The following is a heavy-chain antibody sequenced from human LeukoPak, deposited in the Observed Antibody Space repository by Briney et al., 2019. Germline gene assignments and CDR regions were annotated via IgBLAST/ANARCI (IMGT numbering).Heavy chain of an antibody. V-gene: IGHV3-15*01. CDR3: MTDVLWDPAGY. Sequence: TGGSLRLSGAASGFTFSEAWMSWVRQAPGKGLEWVGRIKSKADGATIDYAAPVKGRFTISRDDSENTLYLQMSRLKTEDTAVYYCMTDVLWDPAGYWGQGTLVTVSS. CDR2: IKSKADGATI. J-gene: IGHJ4*02. D-gene: IGHD2-8*01. CDR1: GFTFSEAW.